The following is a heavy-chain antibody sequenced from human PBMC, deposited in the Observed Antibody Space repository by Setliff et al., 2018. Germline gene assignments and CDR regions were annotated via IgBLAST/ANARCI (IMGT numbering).Heavy chain of an antibody. J-gene: IGHJ4*02. CDR3: RVWVDMIEVDS. CDR1: GGSISSGSYH. V-gene: IGHV4-61*02. CDR2: LHTSGST. Sequence: PSETLSLTCALSGGSISSGSYHWSWIRQPAGRGLEWVGRLHTSGSTTYNPSLQSRVTISVDTSKNHFSLNLTSVTAADTAVYYCRVWVDMIEVDSWAQGTLVTVSS. D-gene: IGHD3-22*01.